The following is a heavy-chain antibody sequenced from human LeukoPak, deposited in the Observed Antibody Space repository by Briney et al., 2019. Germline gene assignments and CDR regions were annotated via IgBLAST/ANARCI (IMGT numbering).Heavy chain of an antibody. CDR1: GYSISSGYY. D-gene: IGHD3-3*01. CDR2: IYHSGST. CDR3: ASETYYDFWSGYYKFDAFDI. J-gene: IGHJ3*02. Sequence: SETLSLTCTVSGYSISSGYYWGWIRQPPGKGLEWIGSIYHSGSTYYNPSLKSRVTISVDTSKNQFSLKLSSVTAADTAVYYCASETYYDFWSGYYKFDAFDIWGQGTMVTVSS. V-gene: IGHV4-38-2*02.